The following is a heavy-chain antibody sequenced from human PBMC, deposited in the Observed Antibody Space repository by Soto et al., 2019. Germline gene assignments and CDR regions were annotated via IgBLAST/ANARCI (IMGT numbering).Heavy chain of an antibody. D-gene: IGHD2-15*01. CDR3: ARERGLIV. CDR2: IKQDGSEK. J-gene: IGHJ4*02. V-gene: IGHV3-7*01. CDR1: GFTFSSYW. Sequence: EVQLVESGGGLVQPGGSLRLSCTASGFTFSSYWMSWVRQAPGKGLEWVANIKQDGSEKYYVDSVKGRFTISRDNAENSLYLQMNSLRDEDTAVYYCARERGLIVWGQGPLVTVSS.